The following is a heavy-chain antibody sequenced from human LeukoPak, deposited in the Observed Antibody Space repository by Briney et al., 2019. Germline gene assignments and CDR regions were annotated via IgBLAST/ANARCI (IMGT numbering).Heavy chain of an antibody. CDR2: IYSGGST. D-gene: IGHD3-22*01. J-gene: IGHJ4*02. Sequence: PGGSLRLSCAASGFTVSSNYMSGVRQAPGKGLEWVSVIYSGGSTYYADSAKGRFTISRDNSKNTLYLQMNSLRAEDTAVYYCARSSGYIFDYWGQGTLVTVSS. V-gene: IGHV3-53*01. CDR3: ARSSGYIFDY. CDR1: GFTVSSNY.